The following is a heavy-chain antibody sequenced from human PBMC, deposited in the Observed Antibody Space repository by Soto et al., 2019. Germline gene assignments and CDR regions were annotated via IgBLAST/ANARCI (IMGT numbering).Heavy chain of an antibody. V-gene: IGHV3-30*18. D-gene: IGHD2-21*02. Sequence: ESGGGVVQPGRSLRLSCAASGFTFSSYSMHWVRQAPGKGLEWVALISYDGSNKYSADSVKGRFTISRDNSKNTLSLQMNSLRTEDTAVYYCAKDRGVTTLDYWGQGTLVTVSS. CDR2: ISYDGSNK. CDR1: GFTFSSYS. J-gene: IGHJ4*02. CDR3: AKDRGVTTLDY.